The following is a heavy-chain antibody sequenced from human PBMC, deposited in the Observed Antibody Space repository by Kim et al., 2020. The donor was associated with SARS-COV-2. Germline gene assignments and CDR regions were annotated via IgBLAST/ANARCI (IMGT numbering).Heavy chain of an antibody. D-gene: IGHD2-2*01. CDR3: ARYRSYCSSTSCSDTDAFDI. Sequence: SETLSLTCTVSGGSISSGGYYWSWIRQHPGKGLEWIGYIYYSGSTYYNPSLKSRVTISVVTSKNQFSLKLSSVTAADTAVYYCARYRSYCSSTSCSDTDAFDIWGQGTMVTVSS. J-gene: IGHJ3*02. V-gene: IGHV4-31*03. CDR2: IYYSGST. CDR1: GGSISSGGYY.